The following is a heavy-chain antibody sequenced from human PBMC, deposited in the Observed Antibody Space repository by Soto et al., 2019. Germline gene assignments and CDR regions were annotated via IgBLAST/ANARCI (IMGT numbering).Heavy chain of an antibody. Sequence: EVQLVETGGGLIQPGGSLRLSCAVSGFTVSSNYMSWVRQAPGKGLEWVSVIYSSGNTYYADSVKARFNVSRDKSKNTGYLQMNSLRAEDTAMYYCARVISPFGYWGQGTLVTVSS. J-gene: IGHJ4*02. CDR1: GFTVSSNY. CDR3: ARVISPFGY. D-gene: IGHD3-16*01. CDR2: IYSSGNT. V-gene: IGHV3-53*02.